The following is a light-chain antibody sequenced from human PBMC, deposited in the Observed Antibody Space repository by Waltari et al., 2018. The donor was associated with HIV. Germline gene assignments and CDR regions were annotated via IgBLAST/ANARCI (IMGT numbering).Light chain of an antibody. CDR1: RRAVGAYNY. CDR2: DVS. J-gene: IGLJ1*01. V-gene: IGLV2-14*01. CDR3: NSYSTTYTPCV. Sequence: QSALTQPASVSGSPGQSITISCTGSRRAVGAYNYVSCYQQHPGKATKLVIYDVSNRPSGVSNRCSGSKSGNTASLTISGLQTEDEADYYCNSYSTTYTPCVFGTGTRVTVL.